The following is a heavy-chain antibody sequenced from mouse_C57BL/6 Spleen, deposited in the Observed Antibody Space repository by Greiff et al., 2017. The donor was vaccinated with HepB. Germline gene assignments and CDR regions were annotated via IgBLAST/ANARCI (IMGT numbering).Heavy chain of an antibody. CDR1: GYAFSSSW. V-gene: IGHV1-82*01. CDR3: ARSGPYSNYGAY. CDR2: IYPGDGDT. D-gene: IGHD2-5*01. J-gene: IGHJ3*01. Sequence: VQLQQSGPELVKPGASVKISCKASGYAFSSSWMNWVKQRPGKGLEWIGRIYPGDGDTNYNGKFKGKATLTADKSSSTAYMQLSSLTSEDSAVYFCARSGPYSNYGAYWGQGTLVTVSA.